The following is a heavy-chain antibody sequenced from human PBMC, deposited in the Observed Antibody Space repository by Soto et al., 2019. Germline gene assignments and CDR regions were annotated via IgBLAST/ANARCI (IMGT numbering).Heavy chain of an antibody. Sequence: QVQLVQSGAEVKKPGSSVKVSCKASGGTFSSYAISWVRQAPGQGLEWMGGIIPIFGTANYAQKFQGRVTITADESTSTAYMELSSLRSEDTAVYYCARDRITMVRGVISNGLSYFDYWGQGTLVTVSS. J-gene: IGHJ4*02. V-gene: IGHV1-69*12. D-gene: IGHD3-10*01. CDR2: IIPIFGTA. CDR3: ARDRITMVRGVISNGLSYFDY. CDR1: GGTFSSYA.